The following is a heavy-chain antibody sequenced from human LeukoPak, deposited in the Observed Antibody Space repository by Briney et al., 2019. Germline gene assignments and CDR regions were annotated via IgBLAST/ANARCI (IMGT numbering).Heavy chain of an antibody. CDR3: ARVYSSSSSHFDY. CDR2: ISYDGSNK. CDR1: GFTFSSYA. Sequence: PGGSLRLSCAASGFTFSSYAMHWVRQAPGKGLEWVAVISYDGSNKYYADSVKGRFTISRDNSKNTLYLQMNSLRAEDTAVYYCARVYSSSSSHFDYWGQGTLVTVSS. D-gene: IGHD6-6*01. J-gene: IGHJ4*02. V-gene: IGHV3-30*04.